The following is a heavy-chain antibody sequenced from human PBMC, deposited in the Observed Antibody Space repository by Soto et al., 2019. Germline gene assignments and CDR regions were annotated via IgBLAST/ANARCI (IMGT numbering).Heavy chain of an antibody. Sequence: QVQLVQSGAELKKPGASVKVSYKGSGYTFTGYYIHWVRQTPGQGPEWMGEISPQTGGTKYAQKYQGRVTMTRDTSITTVYMELSNLSPDDTAVYYCGRGRSGELVIFYWGQGTLVTVSS. J-gene: IGHJ4*02. D-gene: IGHD1-26*01. CDR3: GRGRSGELVIFY. CDR1: GYTFTGYY. V-gene: IGHV1-2*02. CDR2: ISPQTGGT.